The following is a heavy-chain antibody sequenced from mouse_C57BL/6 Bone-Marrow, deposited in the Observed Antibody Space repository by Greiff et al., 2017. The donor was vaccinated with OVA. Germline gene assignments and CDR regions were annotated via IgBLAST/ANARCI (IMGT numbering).Heavy chain of an antibody. D-gene: IGHD2-3*01. CDR2: ISRGGDYI. V-gene: IGHV5-9-1*02. CDR1: GFTFSSYA. Sequence: EVMLVESGEGLVKPGGSLKLSCAASGFTFSSYAMSWVRQTPEQRLEWVAYISRGGDYIYYADTVKGRFTISRDNARNTLYLQMSSLKSEDTAMYYCTRDLDDGWAWFAYWGQGTLVTVSA. CDR3: TRDLDDGWAWFAY. J-gene: IGHJ3*01.